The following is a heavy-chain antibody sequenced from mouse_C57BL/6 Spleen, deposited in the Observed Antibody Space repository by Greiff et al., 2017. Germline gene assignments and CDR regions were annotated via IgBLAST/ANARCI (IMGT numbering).Heavy chain of an antibody. Sequence: EVQGVESGGGLVKPGGSLKLFCAASGFTFSDYGMHWVRQAPEKGLEWVAYISSGSSTIYYADTVKGRVTISRDNAKNTLFLQMTSLRSEDTAMYYCARERDWDFDVWGTGTTVTVSA. J-gene: IGHJ1*03. V-gene: IGHV5-17*01. CDR2: ISSGSSTI. CDR1: GFTFSDYG. CDR3: ARERDWDFDV.